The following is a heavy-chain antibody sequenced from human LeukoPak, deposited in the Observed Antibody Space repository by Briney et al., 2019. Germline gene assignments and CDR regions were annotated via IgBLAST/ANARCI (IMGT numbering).Heavy chain of an antibody. Sequence: ASVKVSCKASGYTFTGYYMHWVRQAPGQGLEWMGWINPKTGGTSYARKFQGRVTMTRDTSISTVNMELSRLTSDGTAVYYCARATAENDHWGQGTLVTVSS. CDR3: ARATAENDH. CDR1: GYTFTGYY. J-gene: IGHJ4*02. V-gene: IGHV1-2*02. D-gene: IGHD1-14*01. CDR2: INPKTGGT.